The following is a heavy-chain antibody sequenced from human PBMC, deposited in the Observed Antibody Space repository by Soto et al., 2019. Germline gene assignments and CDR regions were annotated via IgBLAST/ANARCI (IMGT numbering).Heavy chain of an antibody. Sequence: LRLSCAASGFTSSTYWMSWVRQAPGKGLEWVANIKQDGSEKFYVDSVKGRFTISRDNAKNSLFLQMNSLRAEDTAIYYCATFYDFGVVTARAYYMDVWGKGTTVTVSS. V-gene: IGHV3-7*01. J-gene: IGHJ6*03. CDR3: ATFYDFGVVTARAYYMDV. CDR1: GFTSSTYW. D-gene: IGHD3-3*01. CDR2: IKQDGSEK.